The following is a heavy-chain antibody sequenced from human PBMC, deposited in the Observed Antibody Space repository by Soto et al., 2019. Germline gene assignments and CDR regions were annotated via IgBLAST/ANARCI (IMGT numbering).Heavy chain of an antibody. V-gene: IGHV4-34*01. CDR2: INHSGST. CDR3: ASLGYYYDSSGYYYFDY. J-gene: IGHJ4*02. CDR1: GGSFSGYY. D-gene: IGHD3-22*01. Sequence: PSETLSLTCAVYGGSFSGYYWSWIRQPPGKGLEWIGEINHSGSTNYNPSLKSRVTISVDTSKNQFSLKLSSVTAADTAVYYCASLGYYYDSSGYYYFDYWGQGTLVTVSS.